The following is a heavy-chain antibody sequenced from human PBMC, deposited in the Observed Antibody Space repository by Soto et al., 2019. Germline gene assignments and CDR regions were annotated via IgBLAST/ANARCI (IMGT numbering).Heavy chain of an antibody. V-gene: IGHV3-30*18. CDR3: AKLPTVTTLNGDY. CDR2: ISYDGSNK. D-gene: IGHD4-17*01. Sequence: QVQLVESGGGVVQPGRSLRLSCAASGFTFSSYGMHWVRQAPGKGLEWVAVISYDGSNKYYADSVKGRFTISRDNSKNPLYLQMNSLRAEDTAVYYCAKLPTVTTLNGDYWGQGTLV. CDR1: GFTFSSYG. J-gene: IGHJ4*02.